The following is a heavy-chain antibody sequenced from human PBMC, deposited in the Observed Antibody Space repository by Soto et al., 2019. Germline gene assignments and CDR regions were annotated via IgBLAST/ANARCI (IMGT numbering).Heavy chain of an antibody. V-gene: IGHV1-69*06. CDR1: GGTFRSYG. J-gene: IGHJ6*02. CDR2: IIPIFGTA. Sequence: ASVKVACKASGGTFRSYGMSWLRQSPGQGLEWMGGIIPIFGTAKYAQKFQGRVTITADKSTSTAYMELSSMRSEDTAVYYCARALEPPYNYYYGMDVWGQGTRVTVSS. CDR3: ARALEPPYNYYYGMDV.